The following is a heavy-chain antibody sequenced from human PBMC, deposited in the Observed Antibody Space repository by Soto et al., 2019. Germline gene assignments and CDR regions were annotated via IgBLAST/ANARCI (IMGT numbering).Heavy chain of an antibody. CDR2: INPSGGST. Sequence: ASVKVSCKASGYTFTSYYMHWVRQAPGQGLEWMGIINPSGGSTSYAQKFQGRVTMTRDTSTSTVYMELSSLRSEDTAVYYCARGDIVVVVAATYFDYWGQGTLVTVSS. D-gene: IGHD2-15*01. CDR1: GYTFTSYY. J-gene: IGHJ4*02. V-gene: IGHV1-46*03. CDR3: ARGDIVVVVAATYFDY.